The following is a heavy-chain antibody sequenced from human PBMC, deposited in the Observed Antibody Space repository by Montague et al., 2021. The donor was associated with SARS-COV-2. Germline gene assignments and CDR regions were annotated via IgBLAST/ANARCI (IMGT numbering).Heavy chain of an antibody. J-gene: IGHJ6*02. Sequence: YAISGDSVSSNSATWNWVRQSPSRGLEWLGRTYYRSKWYNDYAVSVRGRVTINPDASKNQFSLQLNSVTPEDTAIYYCTGGREGNYNVMDVWGQGTTVTVSS. D-gene: IGHD1-1*01. CDR2: TYYRSKWYN. CDR1: GDSVSSNSAT. V-gene: IGHV6-1*01. CDR3: TGGREGNYNVMDV.